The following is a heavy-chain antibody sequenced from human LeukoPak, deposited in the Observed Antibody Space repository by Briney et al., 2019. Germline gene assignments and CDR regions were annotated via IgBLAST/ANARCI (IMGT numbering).Heavy chain of an antibody. CDR3: ARQGAYYYGSGSQTYNWFDP. D-gene: IGHD3-10*01. J-gene: IGHJ5*02. CDR2: IYHSGSI. Sequence: SETLSLTCTVSGYSLSSGYYWGWIRQPPGKGLEWIGSIYHSGSIYYNPSLKSRVTISVHTSKDQFSLKLSSVTAADTAVYYCARQGAYYYGSGSQTYNWFDPWGQGTLVTVSS. CDR1: GYSLSSGYY. V-gene: IGHV4-38-2*02.